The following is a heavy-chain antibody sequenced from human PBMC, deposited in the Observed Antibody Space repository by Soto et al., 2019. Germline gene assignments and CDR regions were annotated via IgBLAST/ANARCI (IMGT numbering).Heavy chain of an antibody. V-gene: IGHV4-59*08. CDR1: GGSISSYY. CDR3: ARQAPSITGTGWFDP. D-gene: IGHD1-7*01. CDR2: IYYSGST. Sequence: SETLSLTCTVSGGSISSYYWSWIRQPPGKGLEWIGYIYYSGSTNYNPSLKSRVTISVDTSKNQFSLKLSSVTAADTAVYYCARQAPSITGTGWFDPWGQGTLVTVSS. J-gene: IGHJ5*02.